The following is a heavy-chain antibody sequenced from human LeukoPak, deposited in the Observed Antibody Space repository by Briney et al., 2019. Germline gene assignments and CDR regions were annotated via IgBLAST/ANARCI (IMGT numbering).Heavy chain of an antibody. CDR3: AKDAFSYNGVYDPFDI. Sequence: GSLRLSCAASRFTFSEYAMSWVRQAPGKRLEWVSTIGGGVDDIYYAGAVKGRFTISRDNSKDTLYLQMNSLKAEDTAVYYCAKDAFSYNGVYDPFDIWGQGTMVTVSS. J-gene: IGHJ3*02. D-gene: IGHD3-3*01. CDR1: RFTFSEYA. CDR2: IGGGVDDI. V-gene: IGHV3-23*01.